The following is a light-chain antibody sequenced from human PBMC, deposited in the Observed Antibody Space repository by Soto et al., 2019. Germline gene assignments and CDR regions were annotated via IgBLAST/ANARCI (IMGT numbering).Light chain of an antibody. J-gene: IGLJ2*01. CDR2: EVS. CDR1: SSDVGGYNY. Sequence: QSVLPQPPSASGSPGQSVTLSCTGTSSDVGGYNYVSWYQQHPGKAPKLMIYEVSKRPSGVPDRFSGSKSGNTASLTVSGLQTEDEADYYCSSYAGTNSFVVFGGGTKLTVL. V-gene: IGLV2-8*01. CDR3: SSYAGTNSFVV.